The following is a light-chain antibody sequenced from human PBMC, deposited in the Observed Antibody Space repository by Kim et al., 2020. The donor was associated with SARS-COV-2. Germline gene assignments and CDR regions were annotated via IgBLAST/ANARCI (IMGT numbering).Light chain of an antibody. CDR2: EDN. J-gene: IGLJ2*01. CDR3: QAWDSSTAA. Sequence: SVSPGQTAIISCSGDQLGHKFVSWFQQKPGQSLVLVIHEDNKRPSGIPERFSGSNSGNTATLTISGTQAMDEADYYCQAWDSSTAAFGGGTKVTVL. CDR1: QLGHKF. V-gene: IGLV3-1*01.